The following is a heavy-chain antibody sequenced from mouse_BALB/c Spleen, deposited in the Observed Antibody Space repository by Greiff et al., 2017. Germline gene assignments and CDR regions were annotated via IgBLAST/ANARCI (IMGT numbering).Heavy chain of an antibody. V-gene: IGHV1-54*01. CDR2: INPGSGGT. CDR1: GYAFTNYL. Sequence: VQLQESGAELVRPGTSVKVSCKASGYAFTNYLIEWVKQRPGQGLEWIGVINPGSGGTNYNEKFKGKATLTADKSSSTAYMQLSSLTSDDSAVYFCARGVEYGNPYAMDDWGQGTSVTVSS. J-gene: IGHJ4*01. CDR3: ARGVEYGNPYAMDD. D-gene: IGHD2-10*02.